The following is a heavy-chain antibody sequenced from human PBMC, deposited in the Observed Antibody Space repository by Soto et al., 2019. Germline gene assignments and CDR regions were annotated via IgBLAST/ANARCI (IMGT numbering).Heavy chain of an antibody. Sequence: LRLSCAASGFTFTRYSMNWVRQAPGKGLEWVSSISSTTNYIYYGDSMKGRFTISRDNAKNSLYLEMNSLRAEDTAVYYCARESEDLTSNFDYCGQGTMVTVST. J-gene: IGHJ4*02. CDR2: ISSTTNYI. V-gene: IGHV3-21*06. CDR1: GFTFTRYS. CDR3: ARESEDLTSNFDY.